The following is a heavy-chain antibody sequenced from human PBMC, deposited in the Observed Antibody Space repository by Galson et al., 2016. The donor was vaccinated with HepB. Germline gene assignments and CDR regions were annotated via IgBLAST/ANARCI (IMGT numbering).Heavy chain of an antibody. CDR2: IYYSGST. CDR3: ARHPRGVPAAMNNWFDP. D-gene: IGHD2-2*01. Sequence: SETLSLTCTVSGGSISSSSYYWGWIRQPPGKGLQWIGTIYYSGSTYYNPSLKSRVTLSVDTSKNQFSLKLSSVTAADTAIYYCARHPRGVPAAMNNWFDPWGQGTLVTVSS. V-gene: IGHV4-39*01. J-gene: IGHJ5*02. CDR1: GGSISSSSYY.